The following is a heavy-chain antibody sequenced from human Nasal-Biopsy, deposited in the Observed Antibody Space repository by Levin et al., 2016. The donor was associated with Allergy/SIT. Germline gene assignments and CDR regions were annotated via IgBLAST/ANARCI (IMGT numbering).Heavy chain of an antibody. D-gene: IGHD4-11*01. CDR1: GFTVSNYW. CDR2: INSEGSHT. Sequence: GGSLRLSCAASGFTVSNYWMHWVRQAPGKGLMWVSRINSEGSHTSYVDSVKGRFTISRDNAKNTLYLQMNNLRAEDTAIYYCTRDPVATVTTDASAVWGRGTMVTVSS. CDR3: TRDPVATVTTDASAV. J-gene: IGHJ3*01. V-gene: IGHV3-74*01.